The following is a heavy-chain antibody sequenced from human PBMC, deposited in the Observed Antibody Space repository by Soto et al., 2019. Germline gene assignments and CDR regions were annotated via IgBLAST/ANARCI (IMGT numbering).Heavy chain of an antibody. J-gene: IGHJ3*02. V-gene: IGHV1-58*01. D-gene: IGHD3-22*01. CDR3: AAASYYDSSCYYAPAGDAFYI. CDR2: IVVGSGNT. CDR1: GFTFTSSA. Sequence: GASVKVSCKASGFTFTSSAVQWVRQARGQRLEWIGWIVVGSGNTNYAQKFQERVTITRDMSTSTAYMELSSLRSEDTAVYYCAAASYYDSSCYYAPAGDAFYICAQRTTVTVS.